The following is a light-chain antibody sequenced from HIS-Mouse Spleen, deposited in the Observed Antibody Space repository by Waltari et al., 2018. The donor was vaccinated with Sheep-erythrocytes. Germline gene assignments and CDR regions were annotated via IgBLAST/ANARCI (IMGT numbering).Light chain of an antibody. CDR2: DVS. V-gene: IGLV2-11*01. J-gene: IGLJ1*01. CDR1: SSDCGGYNY. Sequence: QSALTQPRSVSGSPGQSVTISCTGTSSDCGGYNYVSWYQQHPGKAPTLMIYDVSKRPAGVPDRFSGSKSGNTASLTISGLQAEDEADYYCCSYAGSYNHVFATGTKVTVL. CDR3: CSYAGSYNHV.